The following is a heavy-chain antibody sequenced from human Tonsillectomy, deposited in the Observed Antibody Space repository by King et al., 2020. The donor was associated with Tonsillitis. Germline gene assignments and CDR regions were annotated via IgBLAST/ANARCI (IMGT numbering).Heavy chain of an antibody. Sequence: DVQLVESGGGLVQPGGSLRLSCAASGFSFSSYAMNWVRQAPGKGLEWVSYIGGSSSSVIYYADSVKGRFTISRDNAKSSLYLQMNSLRAEDTAVYYRARGEYFDFWSGFGPIDYWGQGILVTVAS. CDR3: ARGEYFDFWSGFGPIDY. V-gene: IGHV3-48*01. J-gene: IGHJ4*02. CDR2: IGGSSSSVI. D-gene: IGHD3-3*01. CDR1: GFSFSSYA.